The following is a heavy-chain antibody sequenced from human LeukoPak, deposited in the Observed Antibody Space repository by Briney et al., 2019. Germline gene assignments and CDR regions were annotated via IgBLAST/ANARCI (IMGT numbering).Heavy chain of an antibody. Sequence: GGSLRLSCAASGFTFSSYAMHWVRQAPGKGLEWVAVISYDGSNKYYADSVKGRFTISRDNSKNTLYLQMNSLRAEDTAAYYCARYCSGGSCFPGGFDYWGQGTLVTVSS. D-gene: IGHD2-15*01. CDR1: GFTFSSYA. V-gene: IGHV3-30-3*01. CDR2: ISYDGSNK. CDR3: ARYCSGGSCFPGGFDY. J-gene: IGHJ4*02.